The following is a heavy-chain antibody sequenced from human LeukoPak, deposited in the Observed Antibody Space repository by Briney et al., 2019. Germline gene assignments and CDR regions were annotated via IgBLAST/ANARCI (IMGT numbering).Heavy chain of an antibody. CDR1: GDSVSSTSAA. V-gene: IGHV6-1*01. J-gene: IGHJ1*01. CDR3: ARSIAAAGPFGY. Sequence: SQTLSLTCAISGDSVSSTSAAWNWIRQSPSRGLEWLGRTYYKSKWYDEYALSVKSRITINPDTSKNQFSLQLNSVTPEDTAVYYCARSIAAAGPFGYWGQGTLVTVSS. D-gene: IGHD6-13*01. CDR2: TYYKSKWYD.